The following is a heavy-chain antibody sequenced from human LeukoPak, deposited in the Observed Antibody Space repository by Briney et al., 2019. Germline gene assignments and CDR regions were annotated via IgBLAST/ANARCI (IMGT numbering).Heavy chain of an antibody. V-gene: IGHV1-69*13. CDR2: IIPIFGTA. D-gene: IGHD6-19*01. Sequence: SVKVSCKASGGTFSSYAISWVRQAPGQGLEWMGGIIPIFGTANYAQKFQGRVTITADESTSTAYMELSSLRSEDTAVYYCARPAVAGRKSGFDPWGQGTLVTVSS. CDR1: GGTFSSYA. J-gene: IGHJ5*02. CDR3: ARPAVAGRKSGFDP.